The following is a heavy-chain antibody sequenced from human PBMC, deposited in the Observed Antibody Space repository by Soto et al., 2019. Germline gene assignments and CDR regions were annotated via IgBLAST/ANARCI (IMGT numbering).Heavy chain of an antibody. CDR1: GGSISSGGYS. Sequence: PSETLSLTCAVSGGSISSGGYSWSWIRQPPGKGLEWIGYIYHSGSTYYNPSLKSRVTISVDRSKNQFSLKLSSVTAADTAVYYCARQRRADDAFDIWGQGTMVTVSS. V-gene: IGHV4-30-2*01. CDR2: IYHSGST. J-gene: IGHJ3*02. CDR3: ARQRRADDAFDI.